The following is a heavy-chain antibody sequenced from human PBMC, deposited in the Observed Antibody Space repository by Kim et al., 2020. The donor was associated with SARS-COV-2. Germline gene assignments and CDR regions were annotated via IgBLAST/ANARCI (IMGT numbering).Heavy chain of an antibody. CDR2: IYYSGST. V-gene: IGHV4-30-4*01. D-gene: IGHD3-22*01. J-gene: IGHJ4*02. CDR3: ASSDYYDSSGYPGVFDY. Sequence: SETLSLTCTVSGGSISSGDYYWSWIRQPPGKGLEWIGYIYYSGSTYYNPSLKSRVTISVDTSKNQFSLKLSSVTAADTAVYYCASSDYYDSSGYPGVFDYWGQGTLVTVSS. CDR1: GGSISSGDYY.